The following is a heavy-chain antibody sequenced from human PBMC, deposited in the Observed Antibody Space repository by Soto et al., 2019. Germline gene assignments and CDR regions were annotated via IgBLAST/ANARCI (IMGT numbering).Heavy chain of an antibody. CDR2: ISSSSSTI. CDR3: ARVKGYSYGIYYFDY. V-gene: IGHV3-48*01. D-gene: IGHD5-18*01. Sequence: EVQLVESGGGLVQPGGSLRLSCAASGFTFSSYSMNWVRQAPGKGLEWVSYISSSSSTIYYADSVKGRFTISRDNAKNSLYLQMNSLRAEDTAVYYCARVKGYSYGIYYFDYWGQGTLVTVSS. J-gene: IGHJ4*02. CDR1: GFTFSSYS.